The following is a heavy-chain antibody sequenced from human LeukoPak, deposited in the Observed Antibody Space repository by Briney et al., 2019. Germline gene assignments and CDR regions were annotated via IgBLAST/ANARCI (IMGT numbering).Heavy chain of an antibody. J-gene: IGHJ4*02. CDR2: ISSSSSTI. CDR3: ARDGRYGEPAYYFDY. Sequence: GGSLRLSCAASGFTFSSYSMNWVRQAPGKGLEWVSYISSSSSTIYYADSVKGRFTISRDNAKNSLYLQMNSLRAEDTAVYYCARDGRYGEPAYYFDYWGQGTLVTVSS. D-gene: IGHD4-17*01. CDR1: GFTFSSYS. V-gene: IGHV3-48*01.